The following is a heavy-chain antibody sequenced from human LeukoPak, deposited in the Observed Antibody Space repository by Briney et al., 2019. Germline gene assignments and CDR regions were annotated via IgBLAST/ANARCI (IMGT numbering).Heavy chain of an antibody. CDR2: IYPGDSDT. V-gene: IGHV5-51*01. CDR3: ARGYYGSGSYYNQASYYYYYMDV. Sequence: GESLKISCKGSGSTFANYWIGWVRQLPGKGLEWMGIIYPGDSDTRYSPSFQGQVTISADKSISTAYLQWNSLKASDTAMYYCARGYYGSGSYYNQASYYYYYMDVWGKGTTVTISS. CDR1: GSTFANYW. D-gene: IGHD3-10*01. J-gene: IGHJ6*03.